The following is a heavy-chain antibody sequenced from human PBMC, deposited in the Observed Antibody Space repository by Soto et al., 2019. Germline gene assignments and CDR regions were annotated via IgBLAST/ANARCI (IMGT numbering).Heavy chain of an antibody. V-gene: IGHV1-18*01. J-gene: IGHJ6*02. Sequence: ASVKVYCKASGYTFTSYGISWVRQAPGQGLEWMGWISAYNGNTNYAQKLQGRVTMTTDTPTSTAYMEMSSLTSDDTAVYYCARQPGVVGTADLYGMDVWGQGTTVTVSS. CDR3: ARQPGVVGTADLYGMDV. CDR2: ISAYNGNT. D-gene: IGHD2-21*02. CDR1: GYTFTSYG.